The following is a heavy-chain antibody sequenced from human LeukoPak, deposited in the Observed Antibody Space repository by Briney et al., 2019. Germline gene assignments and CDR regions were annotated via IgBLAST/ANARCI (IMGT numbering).Heavy chain of an antibody. CDR3: ARLYYYNSGRSYPSIYFNY. CDR1: GFTFSSYE. J-gene: IGHJ4*02. D-gene: IGHD3-10*01. CDR2: IKEDGSEK. Sequence: GGSLRLSCAASGFTFSSYEMNWVRQAPGKGLEWVANIKEDGSEKDYVDSVKGRFTVSRDNAKNSLYLQMNTLRAEDTAKYYCARLYYYNSGRSYPSIYFNYWGQGTLVTVSS. V-gene: IGHV3-7*01.